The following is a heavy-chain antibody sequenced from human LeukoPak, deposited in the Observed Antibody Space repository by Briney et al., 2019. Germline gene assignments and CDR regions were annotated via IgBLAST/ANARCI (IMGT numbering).Heavy chain of an antibody. D-gene: IGHD3-22*01. CDR2: ISGSGGST. Sequence: PGGSLRLSCAASGFTFSSYWMSWVRQAPGKGLEWVSAISGSGGSTYYADSVKGRFTISRDNTNNILYLQMNSLRAEDTAVYYLAKMALTMIVVPYYMDVWGKGTTVTVSS. CDR1: GFTFSSYW. J-gene: IGHJ6*03. V-gene: IGHV3-23*01. CDR3: AKMALTMIVVPYYMDV.